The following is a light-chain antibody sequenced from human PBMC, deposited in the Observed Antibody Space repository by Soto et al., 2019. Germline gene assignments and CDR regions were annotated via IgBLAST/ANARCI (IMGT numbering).Light chain of an antibody. CDR2: DVS. J-gene: IGLJ3*02. CDR1: SSDVGGYNY. Sequence: QSALTQPRSVSGSPGQSVTISCTGTSSDVGGYNYVSWYQQHPSKAPKLMIYDVSKRPSGVPDRFSGSKSGNTASLTISGLQAEDEADYYCCSYAGSYTHWVFGGGTQLTVL. V-gene: IGLV2-11*01. CDR3: CSYAGSYTHWV.